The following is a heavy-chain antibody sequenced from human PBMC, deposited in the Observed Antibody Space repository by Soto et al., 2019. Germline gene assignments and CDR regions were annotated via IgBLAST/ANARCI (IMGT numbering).Heavy chain of an antibody. Sequence: GGSLRLSCAASGFTFSSYAMSWVRQAPGKGLEWVSAISGSGGSTYYADSVKGRFTISRDNSKNTLYLQMNSLRAEDTAVYYCAKGLTPDYYYYGMDVWGQGTTVTVSS. J-gene: IGHJ6*02. V-gene: IGHV3-23*01. CDR1: GFTFSSYA. CDR2: ISGSGGST. D-gene: IGHD5-12*01. CDR3: AKGLTPDYYYYGMDV.